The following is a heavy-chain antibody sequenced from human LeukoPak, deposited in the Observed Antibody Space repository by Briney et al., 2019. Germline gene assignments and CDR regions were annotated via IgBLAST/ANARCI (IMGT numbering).Heavy chain of an antibody. D-gene: IGHD2-15*01. J-gene: IGHJ4*02. CDR1: VFTFISYA. V-gene: IGHV3-23*01. CDR2: ISGSGGSST. CDR3: AKATWSGASCYRFDY. Sequence: PGGSLRLSCAASVFTFISYAMRCVRQAPGKGLEWVSSISGSGGSSTYYADSVKGRFTISRDNSKNTLYLQMNSLRAEDTAVYYCAKATWSGASCYRFDYWGQGTLVTVSS.